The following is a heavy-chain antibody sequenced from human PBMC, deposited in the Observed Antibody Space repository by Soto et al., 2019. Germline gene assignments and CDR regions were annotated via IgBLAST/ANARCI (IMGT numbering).Heavy chain of an antibody. Sequence: EVQLLDSGGGLVQPGGSLRLSCAASGFTFSNYAMHWVRQGPGKGLEWVSGISGSGGRSYYADSVKGRFTLSRDNSKSTLYVLTMSLRAEDTAVYYSEKADLVLSGERPYYFDYWGQGTLVTVSS. CDR2: ISGSGGRS. CDR1: GFTFSNYA. V-gene: IGHV3-23*01. J-gene: IGHJ4*02. CDR3: EKADLVLSGERPYYFDY. D-gene: IGHD2-21*02.